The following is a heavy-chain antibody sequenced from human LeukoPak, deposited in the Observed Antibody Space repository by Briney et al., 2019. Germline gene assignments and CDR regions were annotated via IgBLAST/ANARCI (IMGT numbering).Heavy chain of an antibody. CDR1: GFTFSSYA. Sequence: GGSLRLSCAASGFTFSSYAMSWVRQAPGKGLEWVSSISGSGGGTYYADSVKGRFTLSRDNSMNTLYLQMKSLRAEDTAVYYCAKDVESGRSADYWGQGTLVTVSS. CDR3: AKDVESGRSADY. V-gene: IGHV3-23*01. J-gene: IGHJ4*02. CDR2: ISGSGGGT. D-gene: IGHD3-10*01.